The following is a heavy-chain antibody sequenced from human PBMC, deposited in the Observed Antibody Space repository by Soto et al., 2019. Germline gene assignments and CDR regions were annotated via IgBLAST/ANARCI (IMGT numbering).Heavy chain of an antibody. CDR2: IGSSGYRA. CDR3: VKDSHRPATSDY. CDR1: GISLSDSV. J-gene: IGHJ4*02. Sequence: GGSLRLSCSACGISLSDSVMHWVRQTPGKGLEYVSAIGSSGYRAYYADSVKGRFTISRDNSKNTLYLQMSSLRTEDTAVYSCVKDSHRPATSDYCGQGTLVSVSS. V-gene: IGHV3-64D*06.